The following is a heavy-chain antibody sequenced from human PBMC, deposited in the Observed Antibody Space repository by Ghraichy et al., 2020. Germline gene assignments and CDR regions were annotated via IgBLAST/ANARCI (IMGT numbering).Heavy chain of an antibody. CDR1: GFTFSDYG. J-gene: IGHJ4*02. CDR3: ATEIRCRGVSCSDY. Sequence: GGSLRLSCEASGFTFSDYGLHWVRQAPGKGLEWVAFVVNYDGNNQHYGDSVKGRFTISRDNSKNTVYLQMNSLRVEDTALYYCATEIRCRGVSCSDYWGQGTLVAVSS. CDR2: VVNYDGNNQ. V-gene: IGHV3-30*02. D-gene: IGHD2-15*01.